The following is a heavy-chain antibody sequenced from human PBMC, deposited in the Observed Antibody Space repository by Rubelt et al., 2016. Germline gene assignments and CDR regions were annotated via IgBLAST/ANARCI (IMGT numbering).Heavy chain of an antibody. J-gene: IGHJ6*02. CDR1: GGSFSGYY. CDR2: INHSGRT. Sequence: QVQLQQWGAGLLKPSETLSLTCAVYGGSFSGYYWSWIRQPPGKGLEWIGEINHSGRTNYNPSLKSRVTIAVDTSKNQFSLKLSSVTAADTAVYYCARGRMGFHYYYYGMDVWGQGTTVTVSS. V-gene: IGHV4-34*01. D-gene: IGHD1-26*01. CDR3: ARGRMGFHYYYYGMDV.